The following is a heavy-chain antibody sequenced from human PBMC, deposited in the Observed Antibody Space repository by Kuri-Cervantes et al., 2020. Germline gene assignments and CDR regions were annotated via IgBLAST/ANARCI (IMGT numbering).Heavy chain of an antibody. CDR3: AKDVHSSGWYFDY. CDR2: IKEDGSIK. V-gene: IGHV3-7*01. Sequence: GESLKISCAASGFTFSRYWMTWVRQAPGKGLEWVANIKEDGSIKYYMDSVKGRFTISRDNSKNTLYLQMNSLRAEDTAVYYCAKDVHSSGWYFDYWGQGTLVTVSS. D-gene: IGHD6-19*01. J-gene: IGHJ4*02. CDR1: GFTFSRYW.